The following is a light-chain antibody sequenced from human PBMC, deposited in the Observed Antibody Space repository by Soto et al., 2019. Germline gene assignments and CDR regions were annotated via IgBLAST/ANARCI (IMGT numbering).Light chain of an antibody. V-gene: IGKV1-5*03. CDR2: KAS. J-gene: IGKJ1*01. CDR3: QHYNSYSEA. Sequence: IQRPPCPSSLSASAGDRFTITCRASQGIRSELGWYQQKPGKAPNLLIYKASTLKSGVPSRFSGSGSGTEFTLTISSLQPDDFATYYCQHYNSYSEALGQGTKVDI. CDR1: QGIRSE.